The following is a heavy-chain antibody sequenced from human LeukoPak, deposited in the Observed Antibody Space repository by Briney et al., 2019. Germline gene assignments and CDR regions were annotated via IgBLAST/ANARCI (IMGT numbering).Heavy chain of an antibody. CDR2: IYSGGST. J-gene: IGHJ3*02. CDR3: ARDYYDSSGPTAFDI. CDR1: GFTVSSNY. V-gene: IGHV3-53*04. D-gene: IGHD3-22*01. Sequence: AGGSLRLSCAASGFTVSSNYMSWVRQAPGKGLEGVSVIYSGGSTYYADSVKGRFTISRHNSKNTLYLQMNSLRAEDTAVYYCARDYYDSSGPTAFDIWGQGTMITVSS.